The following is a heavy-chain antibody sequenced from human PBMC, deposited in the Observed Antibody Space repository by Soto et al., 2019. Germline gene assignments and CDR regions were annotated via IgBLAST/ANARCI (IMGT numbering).Heavy chain of an antibody. D-gene: IGHD3-22*01. J-gene: IGHJ4*02. Sequence: ASVKVSCKASGYTFTSYGISWVRQAPGQGLEWMGWISAYNGNTNYAQKLQGRVTMTTDTSTSTAYMELRSLRSDDTAVYYCARDGDRTYYYDSSAFDYWGQGTLVTVSS. CDR2: ISAYNGNT. CDR1: GYTFTSYG. CDR3: ARDGDRTYYYDSSAFDY. V-gene: IGHV1-18*01.